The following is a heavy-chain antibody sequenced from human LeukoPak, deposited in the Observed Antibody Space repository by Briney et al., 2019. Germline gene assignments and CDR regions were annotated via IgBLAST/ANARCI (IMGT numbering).Heavy chain of an antibody. J-gene: IGHJ6*02. D-gene: IGHD4-17*01. CDR1: GFTFSSYG. Sequence: IPGGSLRLSCAASGFTFSSYGMNWVRQAPGKGLEWVSSISSSSSYIYYADSVKGRFTISRDNAKNSLYLQMNSLRAEDTAVYYCARDHGDNTLHYYYGMDVWGQGTTVTVSS. CDR3: ARDHGDNTLHYYYGMDV. CDR2: ISSSSSYI. V-gene: IGHV3-21*01.